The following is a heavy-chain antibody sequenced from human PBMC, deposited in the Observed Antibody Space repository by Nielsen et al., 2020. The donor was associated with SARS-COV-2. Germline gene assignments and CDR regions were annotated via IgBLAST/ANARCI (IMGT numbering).Heavy chain of an antibody. CDR2: ISAYNGNT. D-gene: IGHD6-19*01. Sequence: WVRQAPGQGLEWMGWISAYNGNTNYAQKLQDRVTMTTDTSTSTACMELRSLRSDDTAVYYCARDKEQWLDGYYYYGMDVWGQGTTVTVSS. V-gene: IGHV1-18*01. CDR3: ARDKEQWLDGYYYYGMDV. J-gene: IGHJ6*02.